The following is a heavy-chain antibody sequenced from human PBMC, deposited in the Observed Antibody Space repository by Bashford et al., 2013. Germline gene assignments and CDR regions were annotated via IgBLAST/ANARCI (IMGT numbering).Heavy chain of an antibody. CDR3: ARGQESYHNWFDP. J-gene: IGHJ5*02. V-gene: IGHV3-11*01. CDR1: DHS. CDR2: SSSGSTI. D-gene: IGHD1-26*01. Sequence: DHSTTWSARPHGRGVEWVSIHSSSGSTIYYADSVKGRFTISRDNAKNSLYLRMNSLRAEDTAVYYCARGQESYHNWFDPWGQGTLVTVSS.